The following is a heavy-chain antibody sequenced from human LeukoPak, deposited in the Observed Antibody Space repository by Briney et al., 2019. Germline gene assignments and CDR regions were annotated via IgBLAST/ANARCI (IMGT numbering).Heavy chain of an antibody. CDR1: GYTFTGYY. CDR3: ARAKGSGSPNDFDY. CDR2: INPNSGGT. J-gene: IGHJ4*02. D-gene: IGHD3-22*01. Sequence: ASVTVSCKASGYTFTGYYMHWVRQAPGQGLEWMGWINPNSGGTNYAQKFQGRVTITRDTSISTAYMELSRLRSDDTAVYYCARAKGSGSPNDFDYWGQGTLVTVSS. V-gene: IGHV1-2*02.